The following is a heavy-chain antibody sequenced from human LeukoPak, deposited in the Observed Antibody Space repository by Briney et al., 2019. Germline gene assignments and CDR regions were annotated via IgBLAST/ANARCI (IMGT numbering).Heavy chain of an antibody. CDR1: GGSISSYY. V-gene: IGHV4-59*01. J-gene: IGHJ6*04. D-gene: IGHD6-13*01. Sequence: PSETLSLTCTVSGGSISSYYWSWIRQPPGKGLEWIGYIYYSGSINYNPSLKSRVTISVDTSKNQFSLKLSSVTAADTAVYYCARDHSSSWFMYGMDVWGKGTTVTVSS. CDR2: IYYSGSI. CDR3: ARDHSSSWFMYGMDV.